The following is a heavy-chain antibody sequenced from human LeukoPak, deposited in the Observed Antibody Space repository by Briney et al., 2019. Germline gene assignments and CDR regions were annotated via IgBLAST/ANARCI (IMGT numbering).Heavy chain of an antibody. CDR3: AIAGDYGDDGYNWFDP. D-gene: IGHD4-17*01. CDR1: GGTFSSYA. J-gene: IGHJ5*02. CDR2: IIPIFGTA. V-gene: IGHV1-69*13. Sequence: ASVKVSCKASGGTFSSYAISWVRQAPGQGLEWMGGIIPIFGTANYAQKFQGRVTITADESTSTAYMELSSLRSEDTAVYYCAIAGDYGDDGYNWFDPWGQGTLVTVSS.